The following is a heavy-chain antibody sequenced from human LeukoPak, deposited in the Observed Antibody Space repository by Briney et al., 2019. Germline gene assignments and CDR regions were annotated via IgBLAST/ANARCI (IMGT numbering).Heavy chain of an antibody. Sequence: PGGSLRLSCAASGFTFSKYWMTWVRQAPGKGLEWVANIKQDESEKYYGDSVKGRFTISRDNAKNSLYLQMNGLRAEDSALYYCVAWGNSGNSWGQGTMVIVSS. CDR1: GFTFSKYW. J-gene: IGHJ3*01. CDR2: IKQDESEK. CDR3: VAWGNSGNS. D-gene: IGHD1-26*01. V-gene: IGHV3-7*01.